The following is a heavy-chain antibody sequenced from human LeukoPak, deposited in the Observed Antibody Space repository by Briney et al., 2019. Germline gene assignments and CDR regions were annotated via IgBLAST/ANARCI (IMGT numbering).Heavy chain of an antibody. CDR1: RFTLSNYW. CDR2: IKQDGSEK. J-gene: IGHJ4*02. Sequence: GGSLRLSCAASRFTLSNYWMNWVRQAPGKGLEWVANIKQDGSEKYYVDSVKGRFTISRDNAKNSLYLQLNSLRAEDTAVYYCAVSYSGSLDYWGQGTLVTVSS. CDR3: AVSYSGSLDY. D-gene: IGHD6-13*01. V-gene: IGHV3-7*02.